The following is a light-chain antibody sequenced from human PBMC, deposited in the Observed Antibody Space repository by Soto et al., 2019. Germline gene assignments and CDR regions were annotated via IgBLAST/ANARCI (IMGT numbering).Light chain of an antibody. CDR1: SNVVGGFDH. V-gene: IGLV2-14*03. Sequence: QSALTQPASVSGSPGQSITISCTGASNVVGGFDHVSWYQQHPGKVPRLLIYDVSSRPSGVSDRFSGSKSGNTASLTISGLQAEDEADYYCNSFTTTNTYVFGTGTKVTVL. J-gene: IGLJ1*01. CDR3: NSFTTTNTYV. CDR2: DVS.